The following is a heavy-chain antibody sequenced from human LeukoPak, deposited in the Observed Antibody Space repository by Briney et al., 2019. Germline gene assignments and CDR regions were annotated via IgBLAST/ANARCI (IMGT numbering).Heavy chain of an antibody. V-gene: IGHV5-51*01. CDR2: IYPGDSDT. D-gene: IGHD3-3*01. Sequence: GESLKISCKGSGYSFTSYWIGWVRQMPGKGLEWMGIIYPGDSDTRYSPSFQGQVTISADKSISTAYLQWSSLKASDTAMYYCARLGLGFLEWRYYYYYYGMDVWGQGTTVTVSS. CDR3: ARLGLGFLEWRYYYYYYGMDV. CDR1: GYSFTSYW. J-gene: IGHJ6*02.